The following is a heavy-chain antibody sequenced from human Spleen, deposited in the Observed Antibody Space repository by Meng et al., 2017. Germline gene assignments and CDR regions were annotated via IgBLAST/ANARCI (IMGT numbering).Heavy chain of an antibody. J-gene: IGHJ4*02. Sequence: GESLKISCAASGFSFSKYSMRWVRQAPGKGLEWVSAISGSGGSTYYADSVKGRFTISRDNSKNTLYLQMNSLRAEDTAVYYCAKDAEVVVVAATFWYFDYWGQGTLVTVSS. CDR2: ISGSGGST. D-gene: IGHD2-15*01. CDR1: GFSFSKYS. V-gene: IGHV3-23*01. CDR3: AKDAEVVVVAATFWYFDY.